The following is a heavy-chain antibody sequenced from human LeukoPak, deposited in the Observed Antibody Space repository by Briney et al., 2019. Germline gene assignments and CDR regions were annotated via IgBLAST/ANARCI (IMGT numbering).Heavy chain of an antibody. CDR1: GITFSTHG. J-gene: IGHJ4*02. D-gene: IGHD6-13*01. V-gene: IGHV3-30*18. CDR2: ISHDGSNY. CDR3: AKATGSSWYYFDE. Sequence: PGGSLRLSCADSGITFSTHGIHWVRQVPGKGLEWVAVISHDGSNYYYADSVKGRFTISRDNSKNTLYLQMNSLRTEDTAVYYCAKATGSSWYYFDEWGLGTLVTVSS.